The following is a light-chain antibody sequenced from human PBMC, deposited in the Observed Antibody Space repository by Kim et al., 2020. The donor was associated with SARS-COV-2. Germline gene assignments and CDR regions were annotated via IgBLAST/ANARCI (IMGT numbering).Light chain of an antibody. J-gene: IGKJ3*01. CDR2: SAS. Sequence: GDRGTIPCRASQDISSYLAWYQQKPGKAPKLLIYSASTLQSGVPSRFSGSGSGTDFALTISSLQPEDFATYYCQQLNSYPAFGPGTKVDIK. CDR1: QDISSY. CDR3: QQLNSYPA. V-gene: IGKV1-9*01.